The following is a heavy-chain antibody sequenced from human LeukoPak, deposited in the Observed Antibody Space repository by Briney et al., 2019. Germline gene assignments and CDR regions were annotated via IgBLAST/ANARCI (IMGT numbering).Heavy chain of an antibody. Sequence: SETLSLTCTVSGGSISSSSYYWGWIRQPPGKGLEWIGSIYYSGSTYYNPSLKSRVTISVDTSKNQFSLKLSSVTAADTAVYYCARLPVAATGPYYYYMDVWGKGTTVTVSS. D-gene: IGHD6-25*01. CDR3: ARLPVAATGPYYYYMDV. J-gene: IGHJ6*03. V-gene: IGHV4-39*01. CDR1: GGSISSSSYY. CDR2: IYYSGST.